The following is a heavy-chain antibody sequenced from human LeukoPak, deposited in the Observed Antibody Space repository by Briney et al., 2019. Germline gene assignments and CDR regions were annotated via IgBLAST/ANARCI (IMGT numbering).Heavy chain of an antibody. V-gene: IGHV1-69*06. CDR1: GGTFSTHA. D-gene: IGHD6-19*01. CDR3: ARDPSGYSSGWYWFDP. CDR2: IIPMIGTA. Sequence: SVKVSCKASGGTFSTHAISWVRQAPGQGLEWMGGIIPMIGTANYAQKFQGRVTITADKSTSTAYMELSSLRSEDTAVYYCARDPSGYSSGWYWFDPWGQGTLVTVSS. J-gene: IGHJ5*02.